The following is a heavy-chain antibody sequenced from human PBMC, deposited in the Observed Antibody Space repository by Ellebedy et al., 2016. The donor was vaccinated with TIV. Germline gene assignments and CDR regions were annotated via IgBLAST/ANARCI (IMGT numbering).Heavy chain of an antibody. J-gene: IGHJ4*02. CDR3: ARVHVASNFGAGSYYYSDY. D-gene: IGHD3-10*01. CDR1: GFDFSDYV. Sequence: GGSLRLXCAASGFDFSDYVMNWVRRAPGKGLEWVSSISSGSRTISYADSVKGRFTISRDNAKSSLYLQMNSLRVEDTAVYYCARVHVASNFGAGSYYYSDYWGQGTLVTVSS. V-gene: IGHV3-48*04. CDR2: ISSGSRTI.